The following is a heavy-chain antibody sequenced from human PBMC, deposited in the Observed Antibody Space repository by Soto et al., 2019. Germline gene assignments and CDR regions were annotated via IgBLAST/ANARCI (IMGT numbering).Heavy chain of an antibody. D-gene: IGHD2-15*01. CDR2: IYYSGST. CDR1: GGSISSGDYY. CDR3: ARENGGKVGYFDY. V-gene: IGHV4-30-4*01. Sequence: QVQLQESGPGLVKPSQTLSLTCTVSGGSISSGDYYWSWIRQPPGKGLEWIGYIYYSGSTYYNPSLKSRVTISVDTSKNQFSLKLSSETAADTAVYYCARENGGKVGYFDYWGQGTLVTVSS. J-gene: IGHJ4*02.